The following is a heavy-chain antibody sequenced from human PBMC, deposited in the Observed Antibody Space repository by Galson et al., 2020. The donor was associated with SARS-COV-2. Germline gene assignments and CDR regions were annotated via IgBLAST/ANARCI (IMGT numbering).Heavy chain of an antibody. Sequence: RRSLRLPCVASGFTFSSYGMHWVRQAQGKGLEWVAVIWYDGSNKYYADSVKGRFTISRDNSKNTLYLQMNSLRAEDTAVYYCARFWNDDFDYWGQGTLVTVSS. D-gene: IGHD1-1*01. J-gene: IGHJ4*02. V-gene: IGHV3-33*01. CDR3: ARFWNDDFDY. CDR1: GFTFSSYG. CDR2: IWYDGSNK.